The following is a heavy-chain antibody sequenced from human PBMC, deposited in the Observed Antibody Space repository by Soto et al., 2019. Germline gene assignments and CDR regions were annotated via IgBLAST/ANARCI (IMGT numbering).Heavy chain of an antibody. CDR3: AKLRSSSWTQYAFDI. CDR1: AFTFSSYG. J-gene: IGHJ3*02. D-gene: IGHD6-13*01. Sequence: GGSLRLSCAASAFTFSSYGMHWVRQAPGKGLEWVAVISYDGSNKNYADSVKGRFSISRDNSKNRLFLQMNSLRADDTAVYYCAKLRSSSWTQYAFDIWGHGTVVTVSS. CDR2: ISYDGSNK. V-gene: IGHV3-30*18.